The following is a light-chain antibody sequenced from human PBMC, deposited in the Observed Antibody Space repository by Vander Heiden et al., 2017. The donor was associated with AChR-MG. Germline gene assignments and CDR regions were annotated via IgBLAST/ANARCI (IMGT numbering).Light chain of an antibody. V-gene: IGKV1-33*01. J-gene: IGKJ4*01. CDR1: QDISNY. CDR2: EAS. Sequence: IQMTQSPSSLSASVGDRVTITCQASQDISNYLNWYQQKPGKAPKLLIYEASNLETGVPSRFSGSGSGTDFTFTISSLQPEDIATYYCQQDDNLPLTFGGGTKVEIK. CDR3: QQDDNLPLT.